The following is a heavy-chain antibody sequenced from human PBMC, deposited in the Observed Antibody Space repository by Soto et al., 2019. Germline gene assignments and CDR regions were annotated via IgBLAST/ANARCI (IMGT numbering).Heavy chain of an antibody. CDR3: AAFVVPASRNTGFGF. J-gene: IGHJ4*02. CDR1: GVSIKTNDYY. Sequence: PSETLSLTCIVSGVSIKTNDYYWGWVRQPPGKGLEWIGNIFYGGSTFYNPSLRTRLSISVDTSKNQFSLRLNSVTAADTAVYYCAAFVVPASRNTGFGFWGQGTRITVAS. CDR2: IFYGGST. V-gene: IGHV4-39*01. D-gene: IGHD2-15*01.